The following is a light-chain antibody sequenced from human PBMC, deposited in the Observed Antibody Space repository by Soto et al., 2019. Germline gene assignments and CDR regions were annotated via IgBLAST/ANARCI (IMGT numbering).Light chain of an antibody. CDR1: QSIRSPF. Sequence: EIVLTQSPATLSLFPGERATLSCRASQSIRSPFLAWYQQKPGQAPRLFIHGASSRATGIPDRFSGSGSGTDFTLTISRLEPEDFAVFYCGSDEWTFGQGTKVE. CDR3: GSDEWT. J-gene: IGKJ1*01. V-gene: IGKV3-20*01. CDR2: GAS.